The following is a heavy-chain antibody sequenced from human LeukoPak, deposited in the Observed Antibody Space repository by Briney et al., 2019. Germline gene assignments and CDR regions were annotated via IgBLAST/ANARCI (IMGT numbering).Heavy chain of an antibody. CDR2: INIDESRT. Sequence: GGSLRLSCAASGFTFSNHWMHWVRQAPGKGLVWVSRINIDESRTNYADSVKGRFTISRDNAKNTVYLQMNSLRAEDTAVYYCARETAVSGGIFFDFWGQGTLVTVSS. D-gene: IGHD3-10*01. CDR1: GFTFSNHW. V-gene: IGHV3-74*01. CDR3: ARETAVSGGIFFDF. J-gene: IGHJ4*02.